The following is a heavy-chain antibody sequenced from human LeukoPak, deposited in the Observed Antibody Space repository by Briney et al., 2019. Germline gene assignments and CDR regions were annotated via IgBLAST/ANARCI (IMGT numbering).Heavy chain of an antibody. CDR1: GFTFSSYG. D-gene: IGHD3-10*01. Sequence: GGSLRLSCAASGFTFSSYGMHWVRQAPGKGLEWVAVISYDGSNKYYADSVKGRFTISRDNSKDTLYLQMNSLRAEDTAVYYCAKSEVSGITMVRGVYHSGQGTLVTVSS. V-gene: IGHV3-30*18. J-gene: IGHJ5*02. CDR2: ISYDGSNK. CDR3: AKSEVSGITMVRGVYH.